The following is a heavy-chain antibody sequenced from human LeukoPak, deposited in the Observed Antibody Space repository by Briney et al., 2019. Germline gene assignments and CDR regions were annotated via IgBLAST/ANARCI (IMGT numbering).Heavy chain of an antibody. Sequence: SETLSLTCTVSGGSISSGGYYWSWIRQPPGTGLEWIGYIYYSGSTNYNPSLKSRVTISVDTSKNQFSLKLSSVTAADTAVYYCARHSRLGLGYSDYWGQGTLVTVSS. J-gene: IGHJ4*02. V-gene: IGHV4-61*08. CDR3: ARHSRLGLGYSDY. D-gene: IGHD6-19*01. CDR2: IYYSGST. CDR1: GGSISSGGYY.